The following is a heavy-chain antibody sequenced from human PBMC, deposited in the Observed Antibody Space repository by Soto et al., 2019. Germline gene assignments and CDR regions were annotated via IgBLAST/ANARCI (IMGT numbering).Heavy chain of an antibody. CDR2: IYYSGST. CDR1: GGSISSGGYY. CDR3: ARDPADIVATQPL. D-gene: IGHD5-12*01. J-gene: IGHJ2*01. V-gene: IGHV4-31*03. Sequence: QVQLQESGPGLVKPSQTLSLTCTVSGGSISSGGYYWSWIRQHPGKGLEWIGYIYYSGSTYYNPSLKSRVXXSXDXXKNQFSLKLSSVTAADTAVYYCARDPADIVATQPLWGRGTLVTVSS.